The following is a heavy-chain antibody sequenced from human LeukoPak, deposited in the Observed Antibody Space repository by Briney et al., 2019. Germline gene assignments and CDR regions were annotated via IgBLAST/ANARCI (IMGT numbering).Heavy chain of an antibody. D-gene: IGHD5-12*01. CDR2: ISSNGGST. V-gene: IGHV3-64D*06. CDR3: VKDGGYSGYETFGY. J-gene: IGHJ4*02. Sequence: GGSLTLSCSASGFTFSRYAMHWVRQAAGKGLEYVSAISSNGGSTYYADSVKGRFTISRDNSKSTLYLQMRSLRAEDTAVYYCVKDGGYSGYETFGYWGQGTLVTVSS. CDR1: GFTFSRYA.